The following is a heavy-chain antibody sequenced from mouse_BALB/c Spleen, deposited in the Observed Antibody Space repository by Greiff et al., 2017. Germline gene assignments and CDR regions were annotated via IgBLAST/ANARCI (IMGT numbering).Heavy chain of an antibody. D-gene: IGHD1-1*02. V-gene: IGHV5-12-2*01. Sequence: VVASGGGLVQPGGPLKLSCAASGFTFSCHTMAWVRRTPQKRLEWVAYIYNGGGSTYYPDTVKGRFTISRDNAKNTLYLQMSSLKSEDAAMYYCARHQGSEAWFAYWGQGTLVTVSA. CDR2: IYNGGGST. J-gene: IGHJ3*01. CDR1: GFTFSCHT. CDR3: ARHQGSEAWFAY.